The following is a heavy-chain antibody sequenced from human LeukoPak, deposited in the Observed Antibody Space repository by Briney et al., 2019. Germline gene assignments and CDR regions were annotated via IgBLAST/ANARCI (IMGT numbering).Heavy chain of an antibody. V-gene: IGHV3-73*01. J-gene: IGHJ6*02. Sequence: GGSLRLSCAAASGFTFSGSAVHWVRQASGKGLEWVGHIRGRVNNYATLYAASVKGRFTISRDDSKNMVYLQVNTLKTEDTAVYYCTSTVNKDDYYFYGMDVWSQGTTVTVSS. CDR2: IRGRVNNYAT. CDR3: TSTVNKDDYYFYGMDV. CDR1: GFTFSGSA. D-gene: IGHD4-11*01.